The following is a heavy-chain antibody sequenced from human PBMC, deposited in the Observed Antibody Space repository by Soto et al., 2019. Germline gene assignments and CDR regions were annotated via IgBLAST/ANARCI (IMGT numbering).Heavy chain of an antibody. J-gene: IGHJ4*02. D-gene: IGHD5-12*01. CDR3: ARNGYHAIDY. CDR1: GFTFSTYG. Sequence: QVQLVESGGGVVQPVRSLRLSCAASGFTFSTYGMHWVRQAPGKGLEWVAVMWYDGSNKYYADSVKGRFTISRDNSKNTLYLQMNSLSAEDTAVYYCARNGYHAIDYWGQGTLVTVSS. V-gene: IGHV3-33*01. CDR2: MWYDGSNK.